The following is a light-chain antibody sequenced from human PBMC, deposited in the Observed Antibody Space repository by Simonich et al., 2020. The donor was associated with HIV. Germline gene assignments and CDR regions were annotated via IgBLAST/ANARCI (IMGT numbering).Light chain of an antibody. CDR2: DTS. CDR3: QQYGSSPYT. Sequence: EIVLTQSPATLSLSPGERATLSCRASQSVSSKLAWYQQRPGQSPRLLIYDTSARATCIPARCSGSGSGTDFTLTISRLEPEDFAVYYCQQYGSSPYTFGQGTKLEIK. J-gene: IGKJ2*01. CDR1: QSVSSK. V-gene: IGKV3-20*01.